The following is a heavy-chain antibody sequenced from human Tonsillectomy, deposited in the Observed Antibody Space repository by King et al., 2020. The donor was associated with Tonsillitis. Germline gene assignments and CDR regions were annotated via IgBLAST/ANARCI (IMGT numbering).Heavy chain of an antibody. J-gene: IGHJ6*02. CDR3: ARSGEQQRYGMDV. CDR2: IDWDDDK. CDR1: GFSLSARGKC. D-gene: IGHD6-13*01. Sequence: VTLKESGPALVKPTQTLTLTCTFSGFSLSARGKCVSWIRQPPGKALEWLALIDWDDDKYHSTSLKTRLTISKDTSKNQVVLTMTNMDPVDTATYYCARSGEQQRYGMDVWGQGTTVTVSS. V-gene: IGHV2-70*01.